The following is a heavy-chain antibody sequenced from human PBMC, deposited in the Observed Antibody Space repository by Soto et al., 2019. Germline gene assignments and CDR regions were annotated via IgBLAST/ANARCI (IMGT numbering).Heavy chain of an antibody. J-gene: IGHJ4*02. CDR2: ISYDGNNQ. V-gene: IGHV3-30-3*01. CDR3: ARAVVLVASPYYFDY. CDR1: GFTFRDYA. D-gene: IGHD2-15*01. Sequence: PGGSLTLSCAASGFTFRDYAVHWVRQAPGKGLEWVAVISYDGNNQNDADSVKGRFTVSRDNSENTLYLQMNSLRAEDTAVYYCARAVVLVASPYYFDYWGQGTLVTVSS.